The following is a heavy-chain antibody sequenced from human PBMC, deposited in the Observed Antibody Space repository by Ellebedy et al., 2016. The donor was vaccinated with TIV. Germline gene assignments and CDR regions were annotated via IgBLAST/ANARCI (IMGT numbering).Heavy chain of an antibody. CDR1: GYNFSRYW. J-gene: IGHJ4*02. Sequence: GESLKISCKGSGYNFSRYWIGWVRQMPGKGLEWMGFIYPGDSDTRYNPSFQGQVTISADKSISTAYLHWSSLKASDTAMYYCANTRFCSGGSCYFDFWGQGTLVTVSS. CDR3: ANTRFCSGGSCYFDF. D-gene: IGHD2-15*01. V-gene: IGHV5-51*01. CDR2: IYPGDSDT.